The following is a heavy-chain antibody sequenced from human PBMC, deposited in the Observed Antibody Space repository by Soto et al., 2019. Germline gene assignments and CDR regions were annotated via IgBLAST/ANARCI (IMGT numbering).Heavy chain of an antibody. CDR2: ISGSGGNT. CDR3: AKDTDGATYYDFWHY. CDR1: GFTFISYA. J-gene: IGHJ4*02. D-gene: IGHD3-3*01. V-gene: IGHV3-23*01. Sequence: LRLSCAGSGFTFISYAMSWVRQAPGKGLEWVSAISGSGGNTYYADSVKGRFTISRDNSKNTLFLQMNSLRAEDTAVYYCAKDTDGATYYDFWHYWGQGTLVTVSS.